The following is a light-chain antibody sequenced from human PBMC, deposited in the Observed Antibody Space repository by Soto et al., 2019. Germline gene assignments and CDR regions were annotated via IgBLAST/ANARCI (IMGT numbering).Light chain of an antibody. CDR2: DVG. CDR3: CSYTTTSTGV. Sequence: SVLTQPASGSGSPGQSIAISCTGTSSDVGGYNYVSWYQQHPGKAPKLMIYDVGSRPSGVSDRFSGSKSGNTASLTISGLRAEDEADYYCCSYTTTSTGVFGTGTKVTVL. J-gene: IGLJ1*01. V-gene: IGLV2-14*01. CDR1: SSDVGGYNY.